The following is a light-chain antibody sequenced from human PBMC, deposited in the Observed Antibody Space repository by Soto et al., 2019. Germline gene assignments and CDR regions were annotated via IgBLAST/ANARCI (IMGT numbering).Light chain of an antibody. Sequence: QSALTRPHSVSASPGQSVTISCTGTSSDVGGYNYVSWYQHHPGKAPKLMIYEVNKRPSGVPDRFSGSKSGNTASLTISGLQAEDEADYYCCSYADSYTYVFGIGTKVTVL. CDR3: CSYADSYTYV. CDR1: SSDVGGYNY. CDR2: EVN. V-gene: IGLV2-11*01. J-gene: IGLJ1*01.